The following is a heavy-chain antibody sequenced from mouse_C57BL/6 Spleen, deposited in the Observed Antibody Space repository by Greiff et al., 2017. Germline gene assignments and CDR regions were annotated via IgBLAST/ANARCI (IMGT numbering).Heavy chain of an antibody. CDR3: ARNYGSSHWYFDV. J-gene: IGHJ1*03. V-gene: IGHV7-3*01. CDR1: GFTFTDYY. D-gene: IGHD1-1*01. Sequence: EVKLVESGGGLVQPGGSLSLSCAASGFTFTDYYMSWVRQPPGKALEWLGFIRNKANGYTTEYSASVTGRFTISRDNSQSILYLQMNALRAEDSATYYCARNYGSSHWYFDVWGTGTTVTVSS. CDR2: IRNKANGYTT.